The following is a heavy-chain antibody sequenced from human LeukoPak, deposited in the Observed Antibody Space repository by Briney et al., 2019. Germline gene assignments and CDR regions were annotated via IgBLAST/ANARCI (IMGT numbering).Heavy chain of an antibody. V-gene: IGHV4-39*02. J-gene: IGHJ3*02. CDR3: ARATHDYLDAFDI. Sequence: SETLSLTCTVSGDSISSSPYYWGWIRQPPGKGLEWIGSLYNGGITYYNPSLKSRVTISVDTSKNQFSLKLSSVTAADTAVYYCARATHDYLDAFDIWGQGTMVTVSS. CDR2: LYNGGIT. D-gene: IGHD4-11*01. CDR1: GDSISSSPYY.